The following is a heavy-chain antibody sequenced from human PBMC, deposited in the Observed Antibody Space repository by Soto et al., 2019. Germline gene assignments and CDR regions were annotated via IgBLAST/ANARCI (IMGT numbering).Heavy chain of an antibody. D-gene: IGHD6-13*01. J-gene: IGHJ4*02. CDR3: ARYLPYSSNFFDC. CDR2: IFSNDEK. Sequence: SGPTLVNPTETLTLTCTVSGFSLSNAGMGVSWIRQPPGKALEWLAHIFSNDEKSYSTSLKRRLTISKDTSKSQVVLTMTNMDPVDTATFYCARYLPYSSNFFDCWGQGTLVTV. V-gene: IGHV2-26*01. CDR1: GFSLSNAGMG.